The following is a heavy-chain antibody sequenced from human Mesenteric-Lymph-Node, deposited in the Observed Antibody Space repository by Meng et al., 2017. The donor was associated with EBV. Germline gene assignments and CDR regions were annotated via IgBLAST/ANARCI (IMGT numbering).Heavy chain of an antibody. CDR3: ARDLLGAYGNDY. J-gene: IGHJ4*02. V-gene: IGHV3-30-3*01. Sequence: QVQLVESGGGVVQPGRSLRLSCAASGFTFSSYAMHWVRQAPGKGLEWVAVISYDGSNKYYADSVKGRFTISRDNSKNTLYLQMNSLRAEDTAVYYCARDLLGAYGNDYWGQGTLVTVAS. CDR1: GFTFSSYA. CDR2: ISYDGSNK. D-gene: IGHD3-10*01.